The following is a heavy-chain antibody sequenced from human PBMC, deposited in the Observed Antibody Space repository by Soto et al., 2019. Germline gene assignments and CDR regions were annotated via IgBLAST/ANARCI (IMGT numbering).Heavy chain of an antibody. CDR1: GGSISSGGYY. CDR3: ARDLRSFDWFDP. D-gene: IGHD3-10*01. J-gene: IGHJ5*02. Sequence: SETLSLTCTVSGGSISSGGYYWSWIRQHPGKGLEWIGYIYYSGSTYYNLSLKSRVTISVDTSKNQFSLKLSSVTAADTAVYYCARDLRSFDWFDPWGQGTLVTVSS. CDR2: IYYSGST. V-gene: IGHV4-31*03.